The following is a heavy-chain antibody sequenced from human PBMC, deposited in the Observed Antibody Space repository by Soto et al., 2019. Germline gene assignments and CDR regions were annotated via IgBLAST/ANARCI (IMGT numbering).Heavy chain of an antibody. V-gene: IGHV4-39*01. CDR3: ARHRNSGWGELVENWFDP. Sequence: SETLSLTCTVSGGSISSSSYYWGWIRQPPGKGLEWIGSIYYSGSTYYNPSLKSRVTISVDTSKNQFSLKLSSVTAADTAVYYCARHRNSGWGELVENWFDPWGQGTLVTVSS. J-gene: IGHJ5*02. D-gene: IGHD5-12*01. CDR2: IYYSGST. CDR1: GGSISSSSYY.